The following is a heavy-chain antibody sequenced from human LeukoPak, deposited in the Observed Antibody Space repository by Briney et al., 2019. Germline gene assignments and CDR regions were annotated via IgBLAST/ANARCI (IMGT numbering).Heavy chain of an antibody. V-gene: IGHV4-34*01. J-gene: IGHJ3*02. CDR1: GGPLSGYD. CDR3: ARVRATGAFDI. CDR2: INHSGST. D-gene: IGHD1-26*01. Sequence: KASETLSLPCAAYGGPLSGYDWTGIRQPPGKGLEWIGEINHSGSTNYDPSLKSRVTISVDTSKNQFSLKLSSVTAADTAVYYCARVRATGAFDIWVQGTMVTVSS.